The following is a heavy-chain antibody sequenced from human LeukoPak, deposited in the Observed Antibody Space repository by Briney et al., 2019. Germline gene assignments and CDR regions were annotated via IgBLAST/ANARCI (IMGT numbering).Heavy chain of an antibody. CDR3: AKDGMATISYYFDY. CDR2: ISYDGSNK. CDR1: GFTFSSYA. J-gene: IGHJ4*02. Sequence: SGRSLRLSCAASGFTFSSYAMHWVRQAPGKGLEWVAVISYDGSNKYYADSVKGRFTISRDNSKNTLYLQMNSLGAEDTAVYYCAKDGMATISYYFDYWGQGTLVTVSS. V-gene: IGHV3-30*04. D-gene: IGHD5-24*01.